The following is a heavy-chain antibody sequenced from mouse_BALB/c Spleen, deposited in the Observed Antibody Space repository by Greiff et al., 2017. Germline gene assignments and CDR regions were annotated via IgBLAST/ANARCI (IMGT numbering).Heavy chain of an antibody. CDR2: ISYSGST. Sequence: EVKLQESGPGLVKPSQSLSLTCTVTGYSITSDYAWNWIRQFPGNKLEWMGYISYSGSTSYNPSLKSRISITRDTSKNQFFLQLNSVTTEDTATYYCAIYGYGWFAYWGQGTLVTVSA. CDR3: AIYGYGWFAY. D-gene: IGHD2-2*01. CDR1: GYSITSDYA. V-gene: IGHV3-2*02. J-gene: IGHJ3*01.